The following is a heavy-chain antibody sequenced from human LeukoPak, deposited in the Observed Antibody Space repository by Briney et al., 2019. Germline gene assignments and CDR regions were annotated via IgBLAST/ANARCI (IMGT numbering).Heavy chain of an antibody. Sequence: GGSLRLSCAASGFTFSTYGMHWVRQAPGKGLEWVAVVWYDASLKYYADSVKGRFTISRDNSKNTLFLQLNSLRAEDTAVYYCATYLGYCTSSNCPYFYMDVWGTGTTVIGSS. D-gene: IGHD2-2*03. CDR1: GFTFSTYG. CDR2: VWYDASLK. CDR3: ATYLGYCTSSNCPYFYMDV. J-gene: IGHJ6*03. V-gene: IGHV3-33*01.